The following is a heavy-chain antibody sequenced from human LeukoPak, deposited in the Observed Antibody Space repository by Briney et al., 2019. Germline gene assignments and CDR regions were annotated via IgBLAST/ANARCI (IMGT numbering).Heavy chain of an antibody. J-gene: IGHJ3*02. Sequence: SSETLSLTCTVSGGSISSYYWSWIRQPAGKGLEWIGRIYTSGSTNYNPSLKSRVTMSVDTSKNQFSLKLSPVTAADTAVYYCARDRVDTAMVRDHDAFDIWGQGTMVTVSS. CDR3: ARDRVDTAMVRDHDAFDI. CDR1: GGSISSYY. CDR2: IYTSGST. V-gene: IGHV4-4*07. D-gene: IGHD5-18*01.